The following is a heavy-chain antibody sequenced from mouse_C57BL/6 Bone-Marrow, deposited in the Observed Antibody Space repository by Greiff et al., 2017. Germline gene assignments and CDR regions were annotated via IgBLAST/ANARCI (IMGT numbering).Heavy chain of an antibody. D-gene: IGHD2-4*01. Sequence: VQLQQSGAELVRPGASVTLSCKASGYTFTDYEMHWVKQTPVHGLEWTGAIDPETGGTAYNQKFKGKAILTADKSSSTAYMELRSLTSEDSAVYYCTRFHYDLYYYAMDYWGQGTSGTVSS. V-gene: IGHV1-15*01. CDR1: GYTFTDYE. J-gene: IGHJ4*01. CDR3: TRFHYDLYYYAMDY. CDR2: IDPETGGT.